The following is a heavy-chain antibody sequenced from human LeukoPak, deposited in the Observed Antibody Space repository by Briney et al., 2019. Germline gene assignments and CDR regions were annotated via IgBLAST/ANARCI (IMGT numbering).Heavy chain of an antibody. J-gene: IGHJ4*02. CDR3: ARELQGRGTFDY. Sequence: PSETLSLTCTVSGGSISSSYYWGWIRQPPGKGLEWIGTNSGSTYYNPSLQSQVTISVDTSKNQFSLRLSSVTAADTAVYYCARELQGRGTFDYWGQGTLVTVSS. D-gene: IGHD1-26*01. CDR1: GGSISSSYY. V-gene: IGHV4-39*01. CDR2: NSGST.